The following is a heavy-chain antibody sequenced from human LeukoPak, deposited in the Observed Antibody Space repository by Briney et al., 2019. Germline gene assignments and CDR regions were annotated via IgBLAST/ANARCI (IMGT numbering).Heavy chain of an antibody. J-gene: IGHJ4*02. CDR1: GFTFSSYS. V-gene: IGHV3-21*04. CDR3: AKGRMMGTVTTSLLYFDY. CDR2: ISSSSSYI. D-gene: IGHD4-17*01. Sequence: PGGSLRLSCAASGFTFSSYSMNWVRQAPGKGLEWVSSISSSSSYIYYADSVKGRFTISRDNAKNSLYLQMNSLRAEDTAVFYCAKGRMMGTVTTSLLYFDYWGQGTLVTVSS.